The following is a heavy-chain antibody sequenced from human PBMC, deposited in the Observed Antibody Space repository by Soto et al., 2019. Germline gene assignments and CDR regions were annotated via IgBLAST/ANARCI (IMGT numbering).Heavy chain of an antibody. Sequence: PWETLSLTCAVYGGSFSGYYWSWIRQPPGKGLEWIGEINHSGSTNYNPSLKSRVTISVDTSKNQFSLKLSSVTAADTAVYYCSRATLRNWNDGLDFDYWGQGTLVTVSS. CDR3: SRATLRNWNDGLDFDY. CDR2: INHSGST. J-gene: IGHJ4*02. V-gene: IGHV4-34*01. D-gene: IGHD1-1*01. CDR1: GGSFSGYY.